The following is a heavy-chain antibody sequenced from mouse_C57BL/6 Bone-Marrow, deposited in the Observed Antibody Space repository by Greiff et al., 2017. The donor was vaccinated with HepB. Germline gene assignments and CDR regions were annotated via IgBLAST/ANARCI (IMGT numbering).Heavy chain of an antibody. CDR2: SYPRSGNT. CDR1: GYTFTSYG. V-gene: IGHV1-81*01. J-gene: IGHJ1*03. D-gene: IGHD1-1*01. CDR3: ARGITTVVASLDV. Sequence: QVQLQQSGAELARPGASVKLSCKASGYTFTSYGISWVKQRTGQGLEWIGESYPRSGNTYYNEKFKGKATLTADKSSSTAYMELRSLTSEDSAVYFCARGITTVVASLDVWGTGTTVTFSS.